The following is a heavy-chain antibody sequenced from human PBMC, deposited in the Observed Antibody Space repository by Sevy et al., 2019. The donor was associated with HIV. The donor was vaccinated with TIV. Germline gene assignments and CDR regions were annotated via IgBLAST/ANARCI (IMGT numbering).Heavy chain of an antibody. D-gene: IGHD1-1*01. CDR1: GGSISSGAYS. CDR2: IFHTGST. J-gene: IGHJ4*02. V-gene: IGHV4-30-2*01. CDR3: ARDGGTMTTPGHFDY. Sequence: SETLSLTCGVSGGSISSGAYSWNWIRQPPGKGLEWIGYIFHTGSTYYNPSLKSRLTISVDRSKNQFSLKMTSVTAADTAMYYCARDGGTMTTPGHFDYWGQGFLVTVS.